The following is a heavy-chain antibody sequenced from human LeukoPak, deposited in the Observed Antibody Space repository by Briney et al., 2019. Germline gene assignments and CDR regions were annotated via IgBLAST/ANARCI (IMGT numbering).Heavy chain of an antibody. CDR2: IYYSGST. Sequence: PSETLSLTCTVSGGSMNNYYWSWIRQPPGKGLEWIGYIYYSGSTNYNPSLKSRVTISVDTSKNQFSLKLSSVTAADTAVYYCARGFHYDILTGSLSGAFDIWGQGTMVTVSS. D-gene: IGHD3-9*01. CDR1: GGSMNNYY. V-gene: IGHV4-59*01. CDR3: ARGFHYDILTGSLSGAFDI. J-gene: IGHJ3*02.